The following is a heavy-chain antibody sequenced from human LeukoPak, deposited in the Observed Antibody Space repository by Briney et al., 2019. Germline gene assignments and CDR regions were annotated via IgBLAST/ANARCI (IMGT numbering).Heavy chain of an antibody. CDR1: GGSVSSGSYY. Sequence: NASETLSLTCTVPGGSVSSGSYYWSWVRQPPGKGLEWIGYIYYSGSTNYNPSLKSRVTISVDTSKNQFSLKLSSVTAADTAVYYCARDQNEYYYDSSGYSLWGQGTLVTISS. J-gene: IGHJ4*02. V-gene: IGHV4-61*01. D-gene: IGHD3-22*01. CDR2: IYYSGST. CDR3: ARDQNEYYYDSSGYSL.